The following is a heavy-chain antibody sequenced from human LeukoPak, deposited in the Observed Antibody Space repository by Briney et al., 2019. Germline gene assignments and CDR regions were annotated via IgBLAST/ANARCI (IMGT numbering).Heavy chain of an antibody. CDR2: INHSGST. Sequence: PSETLSLTCAVYGGSFSGYYWSWIRQPPGKGLEWIGEINHSGSTNYNPSLKSRVTISVDTSKNQFSLKLSSVTAADTAVYYCARGRPYYYDSSRIDYWGQGTLVTVSS. CDR3: ARGRPYYYDSSRIDY. V-gene: IGHV4-34*01. D-gene: IGHD3-22*01. J-gene: IGHJ4*02. CDR1: GGSFSGYY.